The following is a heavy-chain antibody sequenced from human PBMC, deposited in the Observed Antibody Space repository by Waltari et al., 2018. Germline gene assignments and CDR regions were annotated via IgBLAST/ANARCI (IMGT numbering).Heavy chain of an antibody. J-gene: IGHJ6*03. CDR1: GFSFFSYG. V-gene: IGHV3-30*18. Sequence: QVQVVESGGGVVQPGRSLRLSCAASGFSFFSYGMHWVRQAPGKGLEWVAYISFDGSNKYYADSVKGRFTISRDNSKNTVYLQMNSLGAEDTAVYYCAKDGEATVASTIYYYYMDVWDKGTTVTFS. CDR2: ISFDGSNK. D-gene: IGHD2-2*01. CDR3: AKDGEATVASTIYYYYMDV.